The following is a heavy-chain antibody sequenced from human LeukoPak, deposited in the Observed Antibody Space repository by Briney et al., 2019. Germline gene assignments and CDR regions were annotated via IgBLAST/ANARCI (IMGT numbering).Heavy chain of an antibody. CDR1: GYSFSGYY. Sequence: ASVKVSCKASGYSFSGYYMHWVRRAPGRGLEWMGWISPSSGATNYAQKFQGRVTMTSDTSISTAYMELSRLTSDDTAVYYCAKAVVPSAIRYYYYYYMEVWGEGTTVXVSS. V-gene: IGHV1-2*02. J-gene: IGHJ6*03. D-gene: IGHD2-2*02. CDR2: ISPSSGAT. CDR3: AKAVVPSAIRYYYYYYMEV.